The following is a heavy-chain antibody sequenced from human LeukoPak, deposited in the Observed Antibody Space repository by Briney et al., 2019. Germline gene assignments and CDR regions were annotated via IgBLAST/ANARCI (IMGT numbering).Heavy chain of an antibody. Sequence: PGGSLRLSCAASGFTFSIYAMTWVRQAPGKGLEWVSTISGSGGSTYYADSVKGRFTISRDNSKNTLYLQMNSLRAEDTAVYYCAKGANYGDYPTDAFDIWGQGTMVTVSS. CDR1: GFTFSIYA. J-gene: IGHJ3*02. CDR3: AKGANYGDYPTDAFDI. D-gene: IGHD4-17*01. V-gene: IGHV3-23*01. CDR2: ISGSGGST.